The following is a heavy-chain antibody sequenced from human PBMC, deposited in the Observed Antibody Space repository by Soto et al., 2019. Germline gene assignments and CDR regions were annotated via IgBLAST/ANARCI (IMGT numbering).Heavy chain of an antibody. CDR3: VRDGTKTLRDWFDP. CDR1: GASISGFY. D-gene: IGHD1-1*01. Sequence: SETLSLTCTVSGASISGFYWSWIRKSAGKGLEWIGRIYATGTTDYNPSLKSRVMMSVDTSKKQYSLKLRSVTAADTAVYYCVRDGTKTLRDWFDPWGQGISVTVSS. V-gene: IGHV4-4*07. J-gene: IGHJ5*02. CDR2: IYATGTT.